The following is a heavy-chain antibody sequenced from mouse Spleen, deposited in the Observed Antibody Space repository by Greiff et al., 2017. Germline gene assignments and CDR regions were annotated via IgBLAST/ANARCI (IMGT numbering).Heavy chain of an antibody. Sequence: VQLQESGAELVRPGASVTLSCKASGYTFTDYEMHWVKQTPVHGLEWIGAIDPETGGTAYNQKFKGKAILTADKSSSTAYMELRSLTSEDSAVYYCTRGGGYGSSYVDYWGQGTTLTVSS. J-gene: IGHJ2*01. CDR2: IDPETGGT. CDR3: TRGGGYGSSYVDY. CDR1: GYTFTDYE. D-gene: IGHD1-1*01. V-gene: IGHV1-15*01.